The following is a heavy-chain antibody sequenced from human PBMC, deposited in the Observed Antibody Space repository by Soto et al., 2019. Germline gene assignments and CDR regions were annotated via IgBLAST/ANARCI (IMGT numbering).Heavy chain of an antibody. D-gene: IGHD3-22*01. CDR3: SKALIYGMDV. CDR2: ISWNSGSI. J-gene: IGHJ6*02. Sequence: GGSLRLSCVASGFTFDDYAMHWVRQAPGKGLEWVSGISWNSGSIGYADSVKGRFTISRDNAKNSLYLQMNSLRAEDTALYYCSKALIYGMDVWGQGTTVTSP. CDR1: GFTFDDYA. V-gene: IGHV3-9*01.